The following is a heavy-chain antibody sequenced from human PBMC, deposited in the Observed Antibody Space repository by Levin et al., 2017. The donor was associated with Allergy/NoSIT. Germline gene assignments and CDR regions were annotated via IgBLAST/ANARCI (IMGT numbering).Heavy chain of an antibody. V-gene: IGHV1-2*02. Sequence: ASVKVSCKASGYTFTGYYMHWVRQAPGQGLEWMGWINPNSGGTNYAQKFQGRVTMTRDTSISTAYMELSRLRSDDTAVYYCARGLRVAAGRGYFDYWGQGTLVTVSS. D-gene: IGHD2-15*01. CDR3: ARGLRVAAGRGYFDY. CDR2: INPNSGGT. J-gene: IGHJ4*02. CDR1: GYTFTGYY.